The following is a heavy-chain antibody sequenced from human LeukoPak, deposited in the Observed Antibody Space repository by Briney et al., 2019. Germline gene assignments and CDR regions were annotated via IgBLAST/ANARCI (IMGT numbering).Heavy chain of an antibody. Sequence: GGSLRLSCTASGFTFDDYAMHWVRQAPAKGLEWVSLISGDGGTTDYADSVKGRFTVSRDNRRNSLYLHMNSLRTEDTALYFCAKVYVGSWYAYDHWGQGTLVTVSS. V-gene: IGHV3-43*02. CDR2: ISGDGGTT. J-gene: IGHJ4*02. CDR3: AKVYVGSWYAYDH. CDR1: GFTFDDYA. D-gene: IGHD6-13*01.